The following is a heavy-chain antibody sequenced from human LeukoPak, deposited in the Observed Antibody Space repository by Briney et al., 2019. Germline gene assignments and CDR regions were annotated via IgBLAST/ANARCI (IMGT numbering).Heavy chain of an antibody. CDR2: ICYSGSI. CDR3: ARTMSSSHTVYGMDV. Sequence: KPSETLSLTCAVSGYSISSSNWWGWIRQPPGKGLEWIGYICYSGSIYYNPSLKSRVTMSVDTSKNQFSLKLSSVTAVDTAVYYCARTMSSSHTVYGMDVWGQGTTVTVSS. CDR1: GYSISSSNW. D-gene: IGHD2-2*02. J-gene: IGHJ6*02. V-gene: IGHV4-28*05.